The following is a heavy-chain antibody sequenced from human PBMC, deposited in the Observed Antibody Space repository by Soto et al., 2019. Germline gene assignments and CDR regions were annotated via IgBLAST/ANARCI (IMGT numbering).Heavy chain of an antibody. Sequence: SETLSLTCTVSGGSISSYYWSWIRQPPGKGLEWIGYIYYSGSTNYNPSLKSRVTISVGTSKNQFSLKLSSVTAADTAVYYCASPQGGYYGSGSYHWGQGTLVTVSS. CDR2: IYYSGST. J-gene: IGHJ5*02. CDR1: GGSISSYY. V-gene: IGHV4-59*08. D-gene: IGHD3-10*01. CDR3: ASPQGGYYGSGSYH.